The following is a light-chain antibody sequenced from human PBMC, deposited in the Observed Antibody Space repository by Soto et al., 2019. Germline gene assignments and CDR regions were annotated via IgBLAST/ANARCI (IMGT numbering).Light chain of an antibody. J-gene: IGKJ1*01. Sequence: DVVMTQSPLSLPVTLGQPASISCRSSQSLVHTDGNTFLNWFQQRPGQSPRRLIYKVSLRDSGVPDRFSGSGSGTNFTLKISRVEAEDVGVYYCMQGTYWPRTFGQGTKVEIK. CDR1: QSLVHTDGNTF. CDR3: MQGTYWPRT. V-gene: IGKV2-30*02. CDR2: KVS.